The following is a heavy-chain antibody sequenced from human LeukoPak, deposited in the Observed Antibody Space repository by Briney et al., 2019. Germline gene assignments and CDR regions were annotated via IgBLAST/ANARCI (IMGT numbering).Heavy chain of an antibody. V-gene: IGHV3-23*01. Sequence: PGGSLRLSCAVSGITLSNYGMSWVRQAPGKGLEWVAGISGSDGSTNYADSVKGRFTISRDSPKNTLYLQMNSVRAEDTAVYFCAKRGVVIRVVLVGFHKEAYYFDSWGQGALVTVSS. CDR2: ISGSDGST. J-gene: IGHJ4*02. CDR1: GITLSNYG. D-gene: IGHD3-10*01. CDR3: AKRGVVIRVVLVGFHKEAYYFDS.